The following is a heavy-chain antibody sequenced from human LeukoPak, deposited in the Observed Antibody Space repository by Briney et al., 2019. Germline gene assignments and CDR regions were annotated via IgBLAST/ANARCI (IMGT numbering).Heavy chain of an antibody. V-gene: IGHV3-23*01. CDR2: ISGSGSST. CDR1: GFTFSSYA. J-gene: IGHJ4*02. D-gene: IGHD3-3*01. CDR3: AKERIYDFWSGYYTGGDY. Sequence: GGSLRLPCAASGFTFSSYAMSWVRQAPGKGLEWVSAISGSGSSTYYAQSVKGRFTISRDNSKNTLYLQMNSLRAEDTAVYYCAKERIYDFWSGYYTGGDYWGQGTLVTVSS.